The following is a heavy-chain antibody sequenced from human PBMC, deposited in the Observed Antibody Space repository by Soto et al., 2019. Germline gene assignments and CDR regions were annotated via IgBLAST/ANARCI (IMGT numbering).Heavy chain of an antibody. CDR2: IYHSGST. CDR3: ARDNGMATTPYYYYGMDV. V-gene: IGHV4-4*02. Sequence: QVQLQESGPGLVKPSGTLSLTCAVSGGSISSSNWWSWVRQPPGNGLEWIGEIYHSGSTNYNPSLKSRVTISVDKSKNQFSLKLSSVTAADTAVYYCARDNGMATTPYYYYGMDVWGQGTTVTVSS. D-gene: IGHD5-12*01. CDR1: GGSISSSNW. J-gene: IGHJ6*02.